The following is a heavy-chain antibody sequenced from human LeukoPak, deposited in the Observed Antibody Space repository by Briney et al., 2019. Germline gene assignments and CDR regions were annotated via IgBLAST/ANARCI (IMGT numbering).Heavy chain of an antibody. Sequence: GGSLRLSCAVSGFTFSTYFWMHWVRQAPGKGLVWVSRIRSDGGSSTYADSVKGRFTISRDNSQNTLYLQMKSLRAEDTAVYYCARYCSGASCYSGVDYWGQGTLVTVSS. CDR3: ARYCSGASCYSGVDY. CDR2: IRSDGGSS. J-gene: IGHJ4*02. V-gene: IGHV3-74*01. CDR1: GFTFSTYFW. D-gene: IGHD2-15*01.